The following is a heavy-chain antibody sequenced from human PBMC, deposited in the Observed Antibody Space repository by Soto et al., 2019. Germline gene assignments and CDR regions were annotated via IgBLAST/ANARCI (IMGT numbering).Heavy chain of an antibody. V-gene: IGHV3-48*03. Sequence: GGSLRLSCAASGFTFSSYEMNWVRQAPGKGLEWVSYISSSGSTIYYADSVKGRFTISRDNAKNSLYLQMNSLRAEDTAVYYCASFDSSGYYYAFDIWGQGTMVTVSS. J-gene: IGHJ3*02. CDR1: GFTFSSYE. D-gene: IGHD3-22*01. CDR2: ISSSGSTI. CDR3: ASFDSSGYYYAFDI.